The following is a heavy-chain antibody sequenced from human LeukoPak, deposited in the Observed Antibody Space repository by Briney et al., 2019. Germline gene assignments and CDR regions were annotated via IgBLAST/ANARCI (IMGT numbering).Heavy chain of an antibody. CDR1: GFTFSSYS. V-gene: IGHV3-21*01. CDR3: AQSLVVPAAMSLDY. J-gene: IGHJ4*02. D-gene: IGHD2-2*01. CDR2: ISSSSSYI. Sequence: GGSLRLSCAASGFTFSSYSMNWVRQAPGKGLEWVSSISSSSSYIYYADSVKGRFTISRDNAKNSLYLQMNSLRAEDTAVYYCAQSLVVPAAMSLDYWGQGTLVTVSS.